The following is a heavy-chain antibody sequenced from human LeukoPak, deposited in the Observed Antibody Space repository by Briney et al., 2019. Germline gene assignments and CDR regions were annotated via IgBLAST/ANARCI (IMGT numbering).Heavy chain of an antibody. D-gene: IGHD2-21*02. CDR2: IYTSGST. Sequence: SSETLSLTCTVSGGSISSGSYYWSWIRQPAGKGLEWIGRIYTSGSTNYNPSLKSRVTISVDTSKNQFSLKLSSVTAADTAVYYCARDIAYCGGDCYVQFDPWGQGTLVTVSS. CDR1: GGSISSGSYY. J-gene: IGHJ5*02. CDR3: ARDIAYCGGDCYVQFDP. V-gene: IGHV4-61*02.